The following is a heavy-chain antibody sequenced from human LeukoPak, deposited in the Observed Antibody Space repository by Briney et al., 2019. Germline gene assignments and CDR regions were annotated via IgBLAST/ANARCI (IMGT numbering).Heavy chain of an antibody. CDR3: ARPPTQFGDNWFDP. J-gene: IGHJ5*02. V-gene: IGHV1-2*02. CDR2: INPNSGGT. D-gene: IGHD3-10*01. Sequence: ASVKVSCKASGYTFTGYYRHWVRQAPGQGLEWMGWINPNSGGTNYAQKFQGRVTMTRDTSISTAYMELSRLGSDDTAVYYCARPPTQFGDNWFDPWGQGTLVTVSS. CDR1: GYTFTGYY.